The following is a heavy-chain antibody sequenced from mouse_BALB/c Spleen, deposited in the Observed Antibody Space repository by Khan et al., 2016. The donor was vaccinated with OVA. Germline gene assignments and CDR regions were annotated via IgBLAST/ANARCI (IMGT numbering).Heavy chain of an antibody. CDR1: GYSITSGYG. Sequence: EVELVESGPGLVKPSQSLSLTCTATGYSITSGYGWNWIRKFPGNKLEWLGYITYTGGPNYTPSLKSRISITRETSKNQSFLQLNSVTTEDTATYYRARTARIKYWGQGTTLTVSS. CDR2: ITYTGGP. CDR3: ARTARIKY. D-gene: IGHD1-2*01. V-gene: IGHV3-1*02. J-gene: IGHJ2*01.